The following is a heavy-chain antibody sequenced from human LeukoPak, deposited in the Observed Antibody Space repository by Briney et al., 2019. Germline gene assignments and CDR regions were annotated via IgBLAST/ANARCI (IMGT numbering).Heavy chain of an antibody. V-gene: IGHV4-4*07. CDR2: IYTSGST. J-gene: IGHJ4*02. Sequence: PSETLSLTCTVSGGSISSYYWSWIRQPAGKGLEWIGRIYTSGSTNYNPSLKSRVTMSVDTSKNQFSLKLSSVTAADTAVYYCAREVGYYDSGSWKYIDYWGQETLVTVSS. CDR3: AREVGYYDSGSWKYIDY. CDR1: GGSISSYY. D-gene: IGHD3-10*01.